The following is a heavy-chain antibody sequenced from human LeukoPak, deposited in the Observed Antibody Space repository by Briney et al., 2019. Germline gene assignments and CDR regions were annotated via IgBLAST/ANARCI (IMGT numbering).Heavy chain of an antibody. CDR2: ISEDGNNK. V-gene: IGHV3-30*18. D-gene: IGHD3-10*01. J-gene: IGHJ4*02. Sequence: LAGGSLRLSCAASGFTFTNFAMHWVRQAPGKGLEWVTVISEDGNNKYFADSVKGRFTISRDNSKNTLYLQMNSLRAEDTAVYYCAKGGPHYGSGSYYAFDYWGQGTLVTVSS. CDR3: AKGGPHYGSGSYYAFDY. CDR1: GFTFTNFA.